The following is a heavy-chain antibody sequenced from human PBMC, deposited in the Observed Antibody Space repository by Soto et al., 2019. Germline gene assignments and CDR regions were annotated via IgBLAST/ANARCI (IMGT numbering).Heavy chain of an antibody. Sequence: QVQLVESGGGVVQPGRSLRLSCAASGFTFSSYGMHWVRQAPGKGLEWVVIIWYDGSDKYYADSVKGRFTISRDNSKNTLYLQMNSLRAEDTAVYYCARVGHGDNSAFEYWGQGTLVTVSS. CDR3: ARVGHGDNSAFEY. D-gene: IGHD4-17*01. CDR2: IWYDGSDK. J-gene: IGHJ4*02. CDR1: GFTFSSYG. V-gene: IGHV3-33*01.